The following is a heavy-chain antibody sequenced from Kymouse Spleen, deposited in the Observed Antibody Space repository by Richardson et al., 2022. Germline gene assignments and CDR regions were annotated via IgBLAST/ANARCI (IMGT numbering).Heavy chain of an antibody. CDR2: IYYSGST. D-gene: IGHD1-1*01,IGHD1-20*01,IGHD1-7*01. J-gene: IGHJ6*02. V-gene: IGHV4-61*01. Sequence: QVQLQESGPGLVKPSETLSLTCTVSGGSVSSGSYYWSWIRQPPGKGLEWIGYIYYSGSTNYNPSLKSRVTISVDTSKNQFSLKLSSVTAADTAVYYCARNWNQDYYYYGMDVWGQGTTVTVSS. CDR1: GGSVSSGSYY. CDR3: ARNWNQDYYYYGMDV.